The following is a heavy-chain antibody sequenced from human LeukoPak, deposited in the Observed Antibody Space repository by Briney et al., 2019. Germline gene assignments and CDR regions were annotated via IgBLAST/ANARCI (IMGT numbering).Heavy chain of an antibody. Sequence: GGSLRLSCAASGFTFSSYAMSWVRQAPGKGLEWVSAISGSGGSTYYADSVKGRFTISRDNSNNTLYLQMNSLRAEDTAVYYCAKGRVVAATVPGGDPWGQGTLVTVSS. J-gene: IGHJ5*02. D-gene: IGHD2-15*01. CDR2: ISGSGGST. CDR1: GFTFSSYA. CDR3: AKGRVVAATVPGGDP. V-gene: IGHV3-23*01.